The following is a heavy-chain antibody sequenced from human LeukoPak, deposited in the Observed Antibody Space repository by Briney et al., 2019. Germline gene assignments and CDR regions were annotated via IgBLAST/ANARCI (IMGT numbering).Heavy chain of an antibody. Sequence: ETLSLTCTVSGASFNNYYWSWVRQPPGKGLEWIGNIYYSGSTNYNPSLKSRVTISLDKSKNQFSLKLSSVTAADTAVYYCATTAAAGTRLAWFDPWGQGTLVTVSS. CDR2: IYYSGST. V-gene: IGHV4-59*12. CDR1: GASFNNYY. D-gene: IGHD6-13*01. J-gene: IGHJ5*02. CDR3: ATTAAAGTRLAWFDP.